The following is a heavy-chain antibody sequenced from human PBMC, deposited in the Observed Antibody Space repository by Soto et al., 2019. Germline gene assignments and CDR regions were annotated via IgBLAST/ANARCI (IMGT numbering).Heavy chain of an antibody. CDR1: GYTFTSYG. Sequence: ASVKVSCKASGYTFTSYGISWVRQAPGKGLEWMGGFDAEDGETIYAQKFQGRVTMTEDTYTDTAYMELSSLRSDDTAVYYGARDRGSGPNWFDPWGQGTLVTVSS. V-gene: IGHV1-24*01. CDR2: FDAEDGET. CDR3: ARDRGSGPNWFDP. D-gene: IGHD6-19*01. J-gene: IGHJ5*02.